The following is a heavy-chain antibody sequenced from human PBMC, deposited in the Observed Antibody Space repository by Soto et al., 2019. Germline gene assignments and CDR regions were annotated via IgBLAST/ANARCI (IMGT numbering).Heavy chain of an antibody. J-gene: IGHJ3*02. D-gene: IGHD1-26*01. Sequence: ALVKVSWPASGYTFTAYYMHWVRQAPGQGLEWMGWIDPDSGVANYAQKFQGRVTMTRDTSINTAYMDLSRLRSDDTAVYYCAIGRRVTWEEGVDISGQGRCVTV. CDR2: IDPDSGVA. CDR3: AIGRRVTWEEGVDI. CDR1: GYTFTAYY. V-gene: IGHV1-2*02.